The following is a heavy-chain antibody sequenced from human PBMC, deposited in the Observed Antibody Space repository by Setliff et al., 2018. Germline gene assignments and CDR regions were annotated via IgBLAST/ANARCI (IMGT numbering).Heavy chain of an antibody. CDR3: AKRGPYCSGGTCHYYFDY. J-gene: IGHJ4*02. V-gene: IGHV3-23*01. Sequence: GGSLRLSCAASGFTFSSYAITWVRQAPGKGLEWVSMIRGSAQTTYYADSVKGRFTISRDNSKNTVYLEMNSLRAEDTAVYYCAKRGPYCSGGTCHYYFDYWGQGTLVTVSS. CDR1: GFTFSSYA. D-gene: IGHD2-15*01. CDR2: IRGSAQTT.